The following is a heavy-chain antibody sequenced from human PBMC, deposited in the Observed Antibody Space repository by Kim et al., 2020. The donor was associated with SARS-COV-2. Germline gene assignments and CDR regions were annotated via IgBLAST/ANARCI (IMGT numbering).Heavy chain of an antibody. CDR3: ARDGGVYYYYGMDV. J-gene: IGHJ6*02. V-gene: IGHV3-33*01. Sequence: YRDSVKGRITNSRDNSKNTMYLQMNSLRAEDTAVYYCARDGGVYYYYGMDVWGQGTTVTVSS. D-gene: IGHD3-16*01.